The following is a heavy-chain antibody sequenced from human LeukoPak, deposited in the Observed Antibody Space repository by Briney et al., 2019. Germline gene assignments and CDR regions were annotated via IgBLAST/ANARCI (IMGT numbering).Heavy chain of an antibody. J-gene: IGHJ4*02. CDR2: INEVGSET. CDR1: GFTFGSYW. Sequence: GGSLRLSCAASGFTFGSYWMSWVRQAPGRGLEWVANINEVGSETYYVDSMKGRFTISRDNAKNSLFLEMNSLRAEDTAVYYCARGRQMTYWGQGTLVTVSS. V-gene: IGHV3-7*04. CDR3: ARGRQMTY.